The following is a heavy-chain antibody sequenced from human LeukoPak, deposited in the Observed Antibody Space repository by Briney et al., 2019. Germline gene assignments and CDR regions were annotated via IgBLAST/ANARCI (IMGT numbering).Heavy chain of an antibody. D-gene: IGHD3-10*01. CDR3: AREAAYYYGSGSYYIADAFDI. CDR1: GFTFSSYG. CDR2: ISSSGSTI. J-gene: IGHJ3*02. Sequence: QSGGSLRLSCAASGFTFSSYGMNWVRQAPGKGLEWVSYISSSGSTIYYADSVKGRFTISRDNAKNSLYLQMNSLRAEDTAVYYCAREAAYYYGSGSYYIADAFDIWGQGTMVTVSS. V-gene: IGHV3-48*03.